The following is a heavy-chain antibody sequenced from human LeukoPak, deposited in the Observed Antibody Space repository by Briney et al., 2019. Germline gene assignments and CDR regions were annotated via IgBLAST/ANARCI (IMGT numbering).Heavy chain of an antibody. CDR1: GFTFSSYS. Sequence: GGSLRLSCAASGFTFSSYSMNWVRQAPGKGLEWVSYISSSSTIYYADSVKGRFTISRDNAKNSLYLQMNSLRAEDTAVYYCARDYSGSYYVSRFDYWGQGTLVTVSS. V-gene: IGHV3-48*04. CDR2: ISSSSTI. CDR3: ARDYSGSYYVSRFDY. D-gene: IGHD1-26*01. J-gene: IGHJ4*02.